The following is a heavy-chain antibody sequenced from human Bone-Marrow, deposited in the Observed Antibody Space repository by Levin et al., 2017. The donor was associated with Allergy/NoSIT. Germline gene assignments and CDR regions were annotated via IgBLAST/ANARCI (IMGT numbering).Heavy chain of an antibody. Sequence: GGSLRLSCVVSGFTFRTHGMHWVRQAPGKGLEWVALIWYDGSKTYYSDSVKGRFTISRDNSKKTLYLQMNSLRVDDTAVYHCAEGDSGSYHFDFWGQGTLVAVSS. V-gene: IGHV3-33*01. J-gene: IGHJ4*02. D-gene: IGHD1-26*01. CDR1: GFTFRTHG. CDR2: IWYDGSKT. CDR3: AEGDSGSYHFDF.